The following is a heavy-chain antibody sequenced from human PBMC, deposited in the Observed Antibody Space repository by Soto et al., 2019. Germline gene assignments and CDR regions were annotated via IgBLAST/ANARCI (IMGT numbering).Heavy chain of an antibody. D-gene: IGHD2-21*01. CDR2: IYPSDSET. V-gene: IGHV5-51*01. CDR1: GYSFTTYW. CDR3: ARLGDDYCGNARHYHGMDV. J-gene: IGHJ6*01. Sequence: PGESLKISCKGSGYSFTTYWIGWVRQMPGKGLEWMGIIYPSDSETRYSPSFQGQVTISADKSITTAYLQWSSLKASDTAMYYCARLGDDYCGNARHYHGMDVCAQGTTVTVSS.